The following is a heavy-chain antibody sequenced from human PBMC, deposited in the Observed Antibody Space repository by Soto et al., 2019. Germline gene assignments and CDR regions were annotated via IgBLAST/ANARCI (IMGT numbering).Heavy chain of an antibody. CDR2: INAGNGNR. CDR1: GYTFTSYG. D-gene: IGHD3-22*01. J-gene: IGHJ4*02. CDR3: ASTRWWLSFDS. V-gene: IGHV1-3*01. Sequence: ASVKVSCKGAGYTFTSYGSSWVRQAPGQRLEWMGWINAGNGNRKYSQKFQGRVTITRDTSASTAYMELSSLRSEDTAIYYCASTRWWLSFDSWGPGTLVTVSS.